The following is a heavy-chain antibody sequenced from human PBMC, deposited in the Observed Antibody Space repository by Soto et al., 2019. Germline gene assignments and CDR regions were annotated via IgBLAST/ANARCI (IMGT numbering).Heavy chain of an antibody. CDR2: IIPIFGTA. J-gene: IGHJ4*02. V-gene: IGHV1-69*13. CDR1: GYTFTSYG. Sequence: SVKVSCKASGYTFTSYGISWVRQAPGQGLEWMGGIIPIFGTANYAQKFQGRVTITADESTSTAYMELSSLRSEDTAVYYCARDERGYSYGADYWGQGTLVTVSS. D-gene: IGHD5-18*01. CDR3: ARDERGYSYGADY.